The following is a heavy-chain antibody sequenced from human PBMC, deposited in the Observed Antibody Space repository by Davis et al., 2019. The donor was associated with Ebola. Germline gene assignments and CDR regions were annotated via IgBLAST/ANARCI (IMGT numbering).Heavy chain of an antibody. CDR1: GYTFTGHY. V-gene: IGHV1-2*02. J-gene: IGHJ4*02. D-gene: IGHD2/OR15-2a*01. CDR2: INPNSGGT. Sequence: ASVQVSCKASGYTFTGHYMYWVRQAPGQGLVWMGWINPNSGGTNYAQKFQGRVTMTRDTSTRTVHMDLSSLKSDDTAIYYCASGEFVDFWGQGTLVTVSS. CDR3: ASGEFVDF.